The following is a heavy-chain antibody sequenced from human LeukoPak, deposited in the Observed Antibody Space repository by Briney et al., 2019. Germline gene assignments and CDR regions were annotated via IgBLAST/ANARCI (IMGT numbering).Heavy chain of an antibody. CDR1: GGTFSSYA. CDR2: IIHIFGTA. J-gene: IGHJ6*03. Sequence: SVKVSRKASGGTFSSYAISWVRQAPGQGLEWMGGIIHIFGTANYAQKFQGRVTITADESTSTAYMELSSLRSEDTAVYYCARGSVRRFLDYMDVWGKGTTVTVSS. V-gene: IGHV1-69*01. CDR3: ARGSVRRFLDYMDV. D-gene: IGHD3-3*01.